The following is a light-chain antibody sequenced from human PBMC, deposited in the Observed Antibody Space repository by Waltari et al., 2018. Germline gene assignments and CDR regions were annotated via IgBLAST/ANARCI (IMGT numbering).Light chain of an antibody. Sequence: DIVLTQSPGTLSLSPGERATLACRASQSVGRSLTWYQQKPGQAPRLLIYGASTRATGIPDRFSGSGSGTDFSLTISRLEPEDFAVYYCQKYERLPATFGQGTKVEIK. V-gene: IGKV3-20*01. J-gene: IGKJ1*01. CDR3: QKYERLPAT. CDR2: GAS. CDR1: QSVGRS.